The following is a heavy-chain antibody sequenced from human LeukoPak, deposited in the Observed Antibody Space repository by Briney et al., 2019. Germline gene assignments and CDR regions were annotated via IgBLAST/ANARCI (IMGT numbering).Heavy chain of an antibody. D-gene: IGHD3-3*01. CDR3: ARAVASFGVVIDY. CDR2: IYYSGST. J-gene: IGHJ4*02. CDR1: GGSISSGGYY. V-gene: IGHV4-31*03. Sequence: RSSETLSLTCTVSGGSISSGGYYWSWIRQHPGKGLEWIGYIYYSGSTYYNPSLKSRVTISVDTSKNQFSLKLNSVTAADTAVYYCARAVASFGVVIDYWGQGTLVTVSS.